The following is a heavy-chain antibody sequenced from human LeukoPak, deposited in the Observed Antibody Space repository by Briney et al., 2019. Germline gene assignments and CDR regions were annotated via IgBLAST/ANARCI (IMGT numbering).Heavy chain of an antibody. CDR1: GFTFSSYG. D-gene: IGHD6-13*01. CDR3: ARDFNSIAAAGTVGY. CDR2: IWYDGSNK. V-gene: IGHV3-33*01. J-gene: IGHJ4*02. Sequence: GGSLRLSCAASGFTFSSYGMHWARQAPGKGLEWVAVIWYDGSNKYYADSVKGRFTISRDNSKNTLYLQMNSLRAEDTAVYYCARDFNSIAAAGTVGYWGQGTLVTVSS.